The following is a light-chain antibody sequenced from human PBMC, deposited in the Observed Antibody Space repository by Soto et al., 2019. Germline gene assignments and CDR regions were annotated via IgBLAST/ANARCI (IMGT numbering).Light chain of an antibody. V-gene: IGLV2-14*01. J-gene: IGLJ1*01. Sequence: QSVLTQPASVSGSPGQSFTISCTGSSNDIGAYKYVSWYQQYPGKAPKLIIFEVSNRPSGVSNRFSGSKSGNTASLTIAGLQAEDEADYHCSSYTTGSTLYVFGGGTKLTVL. CDR3: SSYTTGSTLYV. CDR2: EVS. CDR1: SNDIGAYKY.